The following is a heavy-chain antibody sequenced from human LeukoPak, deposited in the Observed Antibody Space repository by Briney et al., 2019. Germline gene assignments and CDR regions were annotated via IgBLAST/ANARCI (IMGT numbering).Heavy chain of an antibody. CDR2: IYYGGST. CDR1: GGSISSYY. J-gene: IGHJ4*02. CDR3: ARGIVYGSGSYYKAYYFDS. D-gene: IGHD3-10*01. Sequence: SETLSLTCTVSGGSISSYYWGWIRQPPGKGLEWIGYIYYGGSTNYNPSLKSRVTVSVDTSKNQFSLNLTSVTAADTAVYFCARGIVYGSGSYYKAYYFDSWGQGTLVTVSS. V-gene: IGHV4-59*12.